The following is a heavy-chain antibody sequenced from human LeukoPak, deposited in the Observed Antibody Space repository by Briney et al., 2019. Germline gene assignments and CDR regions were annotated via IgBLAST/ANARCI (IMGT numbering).Heavy chain of an antibody. CDR2: IYYSGST. D-gene: IGHD3-10*01. CDR3: ARVTILITMVRAPRWWWFDP. J-gene: IGHJ5*02. CDR1: GGSISSGSYY. Sequence: PSETLSLTCTVSGGSISSGSYYWSWIRQPAGKGLEWIGRIYYSGSTNYNPSLKSRVTISVDKSKNQFSLKLSSVTAADTAVYYCARVTILITMVRAPRWWWFDPWGQGTLVTVSS. V-gene: IGHV4-61*10.